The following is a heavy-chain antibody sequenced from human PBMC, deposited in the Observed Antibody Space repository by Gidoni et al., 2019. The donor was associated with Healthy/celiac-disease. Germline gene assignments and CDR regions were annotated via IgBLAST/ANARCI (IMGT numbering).Heavy chain of an antibody. V-gene: IGHV1-69*01. CDR3: GVSVQRRGPFDP. CDR1: GGTFSSYA. Sequence: QVQLVQSGAEVKKPGSSVKVSCTASGGTFSSYAISWVRQAPGQGLEWMGGIIPIFGTANYAQKFQGRVTITADESTSTAYMELSSLRSEDTAVYYCGVSVQRRGPFDPWGQGTLVTVSS. J-gene: IGHJ5*02. CDR2: IIPIFGTA. D-gene: IGHD1-26*01.